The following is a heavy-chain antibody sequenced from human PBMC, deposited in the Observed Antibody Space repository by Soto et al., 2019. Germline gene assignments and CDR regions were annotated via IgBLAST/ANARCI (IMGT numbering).Heavy chain of an antibody. J-gene: IGHJ4*02. CDR3: AADHSSGWYVLNY. CDR1: GFTFTSSA. Sequence: SVKVSCKASGFTFTSSAVQWVRQARGQRLEWIGWIVVGSGNTNYAQKFQERVTITRGMSTSTAYMELSSLRSEDTAVYYCAADHSSGWYVLNYWGQGTPVTVSS. D-gene: IGHD6-19*01. V-gene: IGHV1-58*01. CDR2: IVVGSGNT.